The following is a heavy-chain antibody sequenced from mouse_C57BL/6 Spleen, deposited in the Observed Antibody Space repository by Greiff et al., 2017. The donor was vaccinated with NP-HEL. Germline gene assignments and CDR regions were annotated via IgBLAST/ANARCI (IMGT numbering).Heavy chain of an antibody. Sequence: QVQLQQPGAELVKPGASVKLSCKASGYTFTSYWMHWVKQRPGQGLEWMGMIHPNSGSTKYNEKFKSKATLTVDKSSSTAYMNLSSLTSENSAVYYCAKSLYDAYLYWGQGTTLTVSS. CDR3: AKSLYDAYLY. CDR1: GYTFTSYW. CDR2: IHPNSGST. D-gene: IGHD2-3*01. V-gene: IGHV1-64*01. J-gene: IGHJ2*01.